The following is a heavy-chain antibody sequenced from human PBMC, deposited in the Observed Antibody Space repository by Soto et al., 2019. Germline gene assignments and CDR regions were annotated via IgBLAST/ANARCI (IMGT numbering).Heavy chain of an antibody. D-gene: IGHD1-26*01. CDR1: GGSISSGGYY. Sequence: QVQLQESGPGLVKPSQTLSLTCTVSGGSISSGGYYWSWIRQHPGKGLEWIGYIYYSGSTYYNPSHKILLTISVDTSKNQFSLKLSSVTAADTAVYYCASLGARIDRKRSNDAFDIWGQGTMVTVSS. CDR2: IYYSGST. CDR3: ASLGARIDRKRSNDAFDI. V-gene: IGHV4-31*01. J-gene: IGHJ3*02.